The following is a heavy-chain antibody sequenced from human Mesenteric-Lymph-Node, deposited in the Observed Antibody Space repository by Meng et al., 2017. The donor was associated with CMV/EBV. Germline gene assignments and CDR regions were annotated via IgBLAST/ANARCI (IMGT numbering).Heavy chain of an antibody. J-gene: IGHJ6*02. Sequence: GESLKISCVASGFTFSSYSMNWVRQAPGEGLEWVSCISSSGSDKFYPDSVKGRFTISRDNAKNPLYLQMDSVRVEDTAVYYCVREVDGMDVWGQGTTVTVSS. CDR2: ISSSGSDK. CDR3: VREVDGMDV. CDR1: GFTFSSYS. V-gene: IGHV3-21*01.